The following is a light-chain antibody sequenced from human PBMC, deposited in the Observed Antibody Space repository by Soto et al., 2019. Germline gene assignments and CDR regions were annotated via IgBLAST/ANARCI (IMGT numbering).Light chain of an antibody. CDR2: EVS. CDR1: SSDVAAYDF. J-gene: IGLJ1*01. V-gene: IGLV2-8*01. CDR3: SSYAGSNNFV. Sequence: QSVLTQPPSASGSPGQSVTISCTGTSSDVAAYDFVSWYQQHPGKAPKLMIYEVSKRPSGVPDRFSGSKSGDTASLTVSGLQADDEAHYYCSSYAGSNNFVFGTGTKVTVL.